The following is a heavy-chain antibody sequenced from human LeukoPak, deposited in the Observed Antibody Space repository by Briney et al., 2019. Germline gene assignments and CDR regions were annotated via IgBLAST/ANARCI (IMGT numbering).Heavy chain of an antibody. D-gene: IGHD3-22*01. CDR2: ISGSGGST. CDR1: GFTLSSYA. Sequence: GGSLRLSCAASGFTLSSYAMSWVRQAPGKGLEWVSAISGSGGSTYYADSVKGRFTISRDNSKNTLYLQMNSLRAEDTAVYYCAKVLSGGYDSSGYYSEYFQHWGQGTLVTVSS. J-gene: IGHJ1*01. CDR3: AKVLSGGYDSSGYYSEYFQH. V-gene: IGHV3-23*01.